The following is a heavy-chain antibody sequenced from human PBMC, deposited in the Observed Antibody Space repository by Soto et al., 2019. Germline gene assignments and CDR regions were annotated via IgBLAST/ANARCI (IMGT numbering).Heavy chain of an antibody. D-gene: IGHD1-1*01. J-gene: IGHJ6*02. Sequence: PVGSLRLSCVASWFNFGTYAIHWVRQAPGKGLQWVALIAYDGINTYYADSVKGRFTISRDNSKNTLHLQMNSLRPEDTGVYFCARVTPGNNLYYFSGLDVWGQGTSVTVSS. CDR1: WFNFGTYA. CDR3: ARVTPGNNLYYFSGLDV. V-gene: IGHV3-30-3*01. CDR2: IAYDGINT.